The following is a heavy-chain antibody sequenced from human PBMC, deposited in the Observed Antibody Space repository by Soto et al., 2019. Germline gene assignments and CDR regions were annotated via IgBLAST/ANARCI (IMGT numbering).Heavy chain of an antibody. CDR2: IKSKTDGGTT. Sequence: PGGSLRLSCAASGFTFSNAWMSWVRQAPGKGLEWVGRIKSKTDGGTTDYAAPVKGRFTISRDDSKNTLYLQMNSLKTEDTAVYYFTTDLVGDPSYSYYYMDAWGKGTTVTVSS. J-gene: IGHJ6*03. CDR3: TTDLVGDPSYSYYYMDA. V-gene: IGHV3-15*01. D-gene: IGHD3-16*01. CDR1: GFTFSNAW.